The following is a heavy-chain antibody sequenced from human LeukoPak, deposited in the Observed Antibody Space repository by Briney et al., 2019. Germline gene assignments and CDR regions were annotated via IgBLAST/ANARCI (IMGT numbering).Heavy chain of an antibody. CDR3: AKDFRYSSGYYVY. V-gene: IGHV3-7*03. Sequence: GGSLRLSCAASGFTFSDYWMHWVRQAPGKGLEWVANIKQDGSVKYYVDSVKGRFTISRDNAKNTLYLQMNSLRAEDTAVYYCAKDFRYSSGYYVYWGQGTLVTVSS. J-gene: IGHJ4*02. CDR1: GFTFSDYW. CDR2: IKQDGSVK. D-gene: IGHD3-22*01.